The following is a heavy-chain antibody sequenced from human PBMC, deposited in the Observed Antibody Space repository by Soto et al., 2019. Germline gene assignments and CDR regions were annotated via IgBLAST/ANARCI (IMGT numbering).Heavy chain of an antibody. CDR2: INHSGST. CDR3: ARDKITGLFDY. CDR1: GGSFSGYY. Sequence: SETLSLTCTVYGGSFSGYYWTWIRQPPGTGLEWIGEINHSGSTNYNPSLKSRVTISVDTSKNQFSLKPTSVTAADTAVYYCARDKITGLFDYWGQGTLVTVSS. D-gene: IGHD2-8*02. V-gene: IGHV4-34*01. J-gene: IGHJ4*02.